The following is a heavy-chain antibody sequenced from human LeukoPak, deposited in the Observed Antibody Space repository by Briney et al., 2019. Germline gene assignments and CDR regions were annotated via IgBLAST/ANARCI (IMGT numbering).Heavy chain of an antibody. CDR1: GGSISSSRYY. J-gene: IGHJ3*02. CDR3: ARGGRFLEWSNLRAFDI. CDR2: IYYTGST. Sequence: PSETLSLTCTISGGSISSSRYYWGWIRQPPGKGLEWIGSIYYTGSTNYNPSLKSRVTLSVETSKNQFSLKLSSVTAADTAVYYCARGGRFLEWSNLRAFDIWGQGTMVTVSS. V-gene: IGHV4-39*07. D-gene: IGHD3-3*01.